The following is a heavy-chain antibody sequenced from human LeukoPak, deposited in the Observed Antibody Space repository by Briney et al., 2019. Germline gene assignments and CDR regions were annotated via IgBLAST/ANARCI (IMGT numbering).Heavy chain of an antibody. CDR1: GGSFSGYY. CDR3: ARGPHYDFWSGKLDHYYGMDV. CDR2: INHSVST. J-gene: IGHJ6*02. V-gene: IGHV4-34*01. Sequence: NPSETLSLTCAVYGGSFSGYYWSWIRQPLGKGLEWIGEINHSVSTNYNPSLKSRVTISVDTSKNQFSLKLSSVTAADTAVYYCARGPHYDFWSGKLDHYYGMDVWGQGTTVTVSS. D-gene: IGHD3-3*01.